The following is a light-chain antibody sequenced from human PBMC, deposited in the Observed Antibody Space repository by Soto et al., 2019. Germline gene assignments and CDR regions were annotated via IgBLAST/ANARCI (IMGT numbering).Light chain of an antibody. CDR1: SSDVGGYNF. Sequence: QSALTQPPSASGSPGQSVTISCTGTSSDVGGYNFVSWYQQYPGKAPKLMIYEVSKRPSGVPDRFSGSKSGNTASLTVSGFQAEDEADYHCSSYAGSKMVFGGGTKVTV. V-gene: IGLV2-8*01. CDR3: SSYAGSKMV. CDR2: EVS. J-gene: IGLJ3*02.